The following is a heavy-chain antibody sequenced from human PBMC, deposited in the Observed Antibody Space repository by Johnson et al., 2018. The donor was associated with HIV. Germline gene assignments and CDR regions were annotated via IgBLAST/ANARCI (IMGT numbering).Heavy chain of an antibody. Sequence: VQLVESGGGLVQPGGSLRLSCAASGFTFSNYWMHWVRQAPGKGLVWVSRINTDGDRTNYADPVKGRFTISRDNAKNTLYLQMNSLRAEDTAIYYCARVQLWADDVFNIWGQGTMVTVSS. D-gene: IGHD2-21*01. CDR2: INTDGDRT. J-gene: IGHJ3*02. CDR3: ARVQLWADDVFNI. V-gene: IGHV3-74*01. CDR1: GFTFSNYW.